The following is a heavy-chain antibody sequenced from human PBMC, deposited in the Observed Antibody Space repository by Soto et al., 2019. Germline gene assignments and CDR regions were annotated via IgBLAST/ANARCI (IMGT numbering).Heavy chain of an antibody. J-gene: IGHJ5*02. V-gene: IGHV3-21*01. CDR2: ITISGNYI. CDR3: AKVGVLRTNFRGFDL. D-gene: IGHD2-8*01. CDR1: GFAFQTYT. Sequence: EGQLVESGGGLVKPGGSLRLSCAASGFAFQTYTMEWLRQPPGKGLEWVSSITISGNYIYYADSVKGRFTISRDKGRNSVYLQMNSLRAEDTAVYYCAKVGVLRTNFRGFDLGGQGTLVTVSS.